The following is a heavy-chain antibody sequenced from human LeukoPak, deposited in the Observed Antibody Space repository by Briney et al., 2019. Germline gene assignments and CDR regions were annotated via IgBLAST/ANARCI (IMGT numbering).Heavy chain of an antibody. J-gene: IGHJ3*02. Sequence: GGSLRLSCAASGFTFDDYTMHWVRQAPGKGLEWVSPISWDGGSTYYADSVKGRFTISRDNSKNSLYLQMNSLRTEDTALYYCAKDLRTYSSSWYGAFDIWGQGTMVTVSS. CDR3: AKDLRTYSSSWYGAFDI. CDR1: GFTFDDYT. V-gene: IGHV3-43*01. CDR2: ISWDGGST. D-gene: IGHD6-13*01.